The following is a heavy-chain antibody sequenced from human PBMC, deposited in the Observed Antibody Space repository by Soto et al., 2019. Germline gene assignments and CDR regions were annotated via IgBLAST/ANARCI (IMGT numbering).Heavy chain of an antibody. CDR3: PTAEYSSSSSNYYYYYYMDV. Sequence: GGSLRLSCAASGFTFSNAWMSWVRQAPGKGLEWVGRIKSKTDGGTTDYAAPVKGRFTISRDDSKNTLYLQMNSLKTEDTAVYYCPTAEYSSSSSNYYYYYYMDVWGKGTTVTVSS. CDR1: GFTFSNAW. V-gene: IGHV3-15*01. J-gene: IGHJ6*03. CDR2: IKSKTDGGTT. D-gene: IGHD6-6*01.